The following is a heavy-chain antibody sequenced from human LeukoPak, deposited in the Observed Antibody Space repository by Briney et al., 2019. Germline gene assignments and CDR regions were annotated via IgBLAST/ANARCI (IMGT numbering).Heavy chain of an antibody. D-gene: IGHD3-22*01. J-gene: IGHJ3*02. V-gene: IGHV5-51*01. CDR2: IYPGDSDT. CDR3: ARHLPYDIVKDAFDI. CDR1: GYSFTSYW. Sequence: GESLKISCKGSGYSFTSYWIGWVRQMPGKGLEWMGIIYPGDSDTRYSPSFQGQVTISADKSISTAYLQWSSLKASDTAMYYCARHLPYDIVKDAFDIWGQGTMVTVSS.